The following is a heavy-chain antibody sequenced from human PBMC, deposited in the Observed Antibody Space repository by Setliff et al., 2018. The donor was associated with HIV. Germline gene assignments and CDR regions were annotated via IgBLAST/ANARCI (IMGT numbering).Heavy chain of an antibody. J-gene: IGHJ4*01. CDR2: IYHNGNT. Sequence: PSETLSLTCTVSGGSFSGYYWSWIRQPPGKGLEWIGYIYHNGNTNYNPSLKSGVTISVDTSKNQFFLKLNSVTAADTAVYYCARLGVAALSYYDYIDDWGQGTPVTVAS. D-gene: IGHD3-22*01. V-gene: IGHV4-34*01. CDR3: ARLGVAALSYYDYIDD. CDR1: GGSFSGYY.